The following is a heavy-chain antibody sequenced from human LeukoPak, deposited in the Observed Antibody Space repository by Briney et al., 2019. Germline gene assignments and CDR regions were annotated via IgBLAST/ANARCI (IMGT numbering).Heavy chain of an antibody. CDR1: GGSISSGGYY. CDR2: IYYSGST. J-gene: IGHJ4*02. V-gene: IGHV4-31*03. D-gene: IGHD1-14*01. CDR3: ARETGRLTYYFDY. Sequence: PSQTLSLTCTVSGGSISSGGYYWSWIRQHPGKGLEWIGYIYYSGSTYYNPSLKSRVTISVDTSKNQFSLKLSSVTAADTAVYYCARETGRLTYYFDYWGQGTLVTVSS.